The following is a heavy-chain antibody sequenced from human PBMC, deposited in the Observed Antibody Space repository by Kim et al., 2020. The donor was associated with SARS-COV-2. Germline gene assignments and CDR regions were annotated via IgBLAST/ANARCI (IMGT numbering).Heavy chain of an antibody. CDR1: GFTFSSYE. J-gene: IGHJ3*02. CDR3: ARTYQTPTSNAFDI. CDR2: ISSSGSTI. D-gene: IGHD2-15*01. Sequence: GGSLRLSCAASGFTFSSYEMNWVRQAPGKGLEWVSYISSSGSTIYYADSVKGRFTISRDNAKNSLYLQMNSLRAEDTAVYYCARTYQTPTSNAFDIWGQGTMVTVSS. V-gene: IGHV3-48*03.